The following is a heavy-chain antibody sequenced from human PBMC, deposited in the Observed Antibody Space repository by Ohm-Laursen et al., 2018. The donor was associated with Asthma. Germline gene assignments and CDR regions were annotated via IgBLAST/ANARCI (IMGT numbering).Heavy chain of an antibody. Sequence: SDTLSLTCTVSGGSISSSSYYWGWIRQPPGKGLEWIGSIYYSGSTYYNPSLKSRVTISVDTSKNQFSLKLSSVTAADTAVYYCARGLNYYNWFDPWGQGTLVTVSS. CDR1: GGSISSSSYY. V-gene: IGHV4-39*07. D-gene: IGHD1-7*01. CDR3: ARGLNYYNWFDP. J-gene: IGHJ5*02. CDR2: IYYSGST.